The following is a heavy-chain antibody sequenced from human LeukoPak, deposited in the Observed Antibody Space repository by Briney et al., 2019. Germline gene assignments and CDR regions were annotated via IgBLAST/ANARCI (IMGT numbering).Heavy chain of an antibody. CDR1: GFTFSSYS. D-gene: IGHD6-13*01. J-gene: IGHJ4*02. Sequence: GGSLRLSCAASGFTFSSYSMNWVRQAPGKGLEWVSSISSSSSYIYYADSVKSRFTISRDNAKNSLYLQMNSLRAEDTAVYYCARGAAATYDYWGQGTLVTVSS. V-gene: IGHV3-21*01. CDR2: ISSSSSYI. CDR3: ARGAAATYDY.